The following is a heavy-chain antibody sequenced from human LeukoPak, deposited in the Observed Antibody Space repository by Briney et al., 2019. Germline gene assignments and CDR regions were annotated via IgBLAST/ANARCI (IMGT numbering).Heavy chain of an antibody. CDR2: ISYDGSNK. Sequence: PGGSLRLSCAASGFTFSSYAMHWVRQAPGKGLEWVAVISYDGSNKYYADSVKGRFTISRDNSKNTLYLQMNSLRAEDTAVYYCARDTAMVTNYFDYWGEGTLLTVSS. J-gene: IGHJ4*02. CDR3: ARDTAMVTNYFDY. D-gene: IGHD5-18*01. V-gene: IGHV3-30-3*01. CDR1: GFTFSSYA.